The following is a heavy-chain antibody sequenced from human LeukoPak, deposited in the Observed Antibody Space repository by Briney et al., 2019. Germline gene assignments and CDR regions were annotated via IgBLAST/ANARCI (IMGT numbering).Heavy chain of an antibody. CDR2: IYYSGST. CDR1: GGSISSYY. Sequence: SETLPLTCTVSGGSISSYYWSWIRQPPGKGLEWIGYIYYSGSTNYNPSLKSRVTISVDTSKNQFSLKLSSVTAADTAVYYCAREGAVAGEFDYWGQGTLVTVST. V-gene: IGHV4-59*01. D-gene: IGHD6-19*01. J-gene: IGHJ4*02. CDR3: AREGAVAGEFDY.